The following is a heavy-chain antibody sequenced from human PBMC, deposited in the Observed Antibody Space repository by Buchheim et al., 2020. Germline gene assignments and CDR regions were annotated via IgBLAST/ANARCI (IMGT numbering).Heavy chain of an antibody. J-gene: IGHJ6*02. Sequence: EVQLVESGGGLVQPGGSLRLSCAASGFTFSSYDMHWVRQATGKGLEWVSAIGTAGDTYYPGSVKGRFTISRENAKNSLYLQMNSLRAGDTAVYYCARGLAGGDSGSYYVDRYRGMDVWGQGTT. CDR1: GFTFSSYD. V-gene: IGHV3-13*01. CDR3: ARGLAGGDSGSYYVDRYRGMDV. CDR2: IGTAGDT. D-gene: IGHD1-26*01.